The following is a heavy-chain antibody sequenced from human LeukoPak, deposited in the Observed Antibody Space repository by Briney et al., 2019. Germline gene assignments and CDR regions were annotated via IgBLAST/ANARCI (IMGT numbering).Heavy chain of an antibody. D-gene: IGHD3-10*01. CDR3: ARGRYLGGFDY. CDR1: GGSISTNNYY. V-gene: IGHV4-39*07. Sequence: SEALSLTCTVSGGSISTNNYYWGWIRQPPGKGLEWIGNIFYSGSTYYNPSLKSRVTISVDTSKNQFSLKLSSVTAADTAVYYCARGRYLGGFDYWGQGTLVTVSS. J-gene: IGHJ4*02. CDR2: IFYSGST.